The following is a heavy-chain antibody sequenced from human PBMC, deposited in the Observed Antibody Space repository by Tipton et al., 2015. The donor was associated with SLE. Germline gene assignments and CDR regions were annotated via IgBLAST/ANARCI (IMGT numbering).Heavy chain of an antibody. Sequence: SLRLSCAASGFTFTCQWMTWVRQVSRKGMAWVAKKKQDGSEEYYVDSVKGRFTISRDNAKNSLYLQMNSLRAEDTAVYYCARDLYYESCGYYSDYW. V-gene: IGHV3-7*01. CDR3: ARDLYYESCGYYSDY. J-gene: IGHJ4*01. CDR1: GFTFTCQW. CDR2: KKQDGSEE. D-gene: IGHD3-22*01.